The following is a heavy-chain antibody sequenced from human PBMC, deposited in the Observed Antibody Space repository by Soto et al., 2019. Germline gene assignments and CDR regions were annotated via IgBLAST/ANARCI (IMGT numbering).Heavy chain of an antibody. V-gene: IGHV4-30-2*01. CDR1: GGSISSGGYS. J-gene: IGHJ4*02. D-gene: IGHD2-8*01. CDR2: IYHSGST. Sequence: PSETLSLTCAVSGGSISSGGYSWIWIRQPPGKGLEWIGYIYHSGSTYYNPSLKSRVTISVDRSKNQFSLKLSSVTAADTAVYYCARCNGGDYIDYWGQGTLVTVS. CDR3: ARCNGGDYIDY.